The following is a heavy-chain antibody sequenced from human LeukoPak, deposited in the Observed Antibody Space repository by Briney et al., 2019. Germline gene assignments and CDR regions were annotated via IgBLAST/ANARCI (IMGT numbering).Heavy chain of an antibody. CDR3: AKDHVSYGDHYYFDY. CDR2: ISYDGSNK. D-gene: IGHD4-17*01. V-gene: IGHV3-30*18. Sequence: PGGSLRLSCAASGFTFSSYGMHWVRQAPGKGLEWVAVISYDGSNKYYADSVKGRFTISRDNSKNTLHLQMNSLRAEDTAVYYCAKDHVSYGDHYYFDYWGQGTLVTVSS. J-gene: IGHJ4*02. CDR1: GFTFSSYG.